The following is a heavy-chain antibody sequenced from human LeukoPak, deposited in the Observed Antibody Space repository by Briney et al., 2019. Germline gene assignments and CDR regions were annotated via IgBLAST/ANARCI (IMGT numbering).Heavy chain of an antibody. CDR1: GYTFTSYS. D-gene: IGHD3-10*01. CDR2: IIPSVGST. CDR3: ARAKFRGGIRYTPPGY. V-gene: IGHV1-46*03. Sequence: ASVKVSCKASGYTFTSYSMHWVRQAPGQGLEWMGIIIPSVGSTSYAQKFQGRVTMTRDKSTSTVYMELSSLRSEDTAVYYCARAKFRGGIRYTPPGYWGEGALVTVSS. J-gene: IGHJ4*02.